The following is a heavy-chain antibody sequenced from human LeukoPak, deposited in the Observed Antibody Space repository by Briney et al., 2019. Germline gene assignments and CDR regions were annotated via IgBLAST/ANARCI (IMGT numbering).Heavy chain of an antibody. CDR2: IYTSGST. CDR3: ARGFTIFGFDY. V-gene: IGHV4-61*02. J-gene: IGHJ4*02. CDR1: GDSISSSTYSTTYY. Sequence: SETLSLTCTVSGDSISSSTYSTTYYWSWIRQPAGKGLEWIGRIYTSGSTNYNPSLKSRVTMSVDTSKNQFSLKLSSVTAADTAVYYCARGFTIFGFDYWGQGTLVTVSS. D-gene: IGHD3-3*01.